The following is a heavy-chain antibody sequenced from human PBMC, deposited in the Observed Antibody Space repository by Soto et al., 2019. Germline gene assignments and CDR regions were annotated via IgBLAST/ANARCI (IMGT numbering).Heavy chain of an antibody. CDR3: AKGLLSGYYSFDY. CDR2: ISGSGGST. CDR1: GFTFSSYA. V-gene: IGHV3-23*01. Sequence: GGSLRLSCAASGFTFSSYAMSWVRQAPGKGLEWVSAISGSGGSTYYADSVKGRFTISRDNSKNTLYLQMNSLRAEDPAVYYCAKGLLSGYYSFDYWGQGTLVTVSS. J-gene: IGHJ4*02. D-gene: IGHD3-22*01.